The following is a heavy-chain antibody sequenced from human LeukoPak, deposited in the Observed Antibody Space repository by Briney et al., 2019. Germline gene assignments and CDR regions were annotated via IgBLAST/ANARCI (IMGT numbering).Heavy chain of an antibody. J-gene: IGHJ4*02. D-gene: IGHD4-23*01. CDR1: GYTFTSHY. V-gene: IGHV1-46*01. CDR2: INPSGGST. CDR3: ARARPGVTYFDY. Sequence: ASVKVSCKASGYTFTSHYMHWVRQAPGQGLEWMGIINPSGGSTSYAQKFQVRVTMTRDTSTSTVYMELSSLRSEDTAVYYCARARPGVTYFDYWGQGTLVTVSS.